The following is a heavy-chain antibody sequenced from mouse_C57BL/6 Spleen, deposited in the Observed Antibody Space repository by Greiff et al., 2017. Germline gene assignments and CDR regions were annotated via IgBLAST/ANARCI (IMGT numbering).Heavy chain of an antibody. CDR1: GFSLTSYG. CDR3: AKKNYDDDDYYAMDY. Sequence: QVQLQQSGPGLVQPSQSLSITCTVSGFSLTSYGVHWVRQSPGKGLEWLGVIWRGGSTDYNAAFMSRLSITKDNSKSQVFFKMNSLQADDTAIYYCAKKNYDDDDYYAMDYWGQGTSVTVSS. CDR2: IWRGGST. V-gene: IGHV2-5*01. J-gene: IGHJ4*01. D-gene: IGHD2-4*01.